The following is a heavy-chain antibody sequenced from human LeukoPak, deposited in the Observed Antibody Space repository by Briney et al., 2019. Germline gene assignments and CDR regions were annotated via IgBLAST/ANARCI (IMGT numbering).Heavy chain of an antibody. J-gene: IGHJ6*03. D-gene: IGHD1-26*01. Sequence: SETLSLTCSVSGYSISSGYYWGWIRQPPGKGLEWIGTIYHSGRTYYNPSLKSRVTISVDTSKNQFSLKLSSVTAADTAVYYCASIGRVATYYYYMDVWGKGTTVTVSS. V-gene: IGHV4-38-2*02. CDR3: ASIGRVATYYYYMDV. CDR1: GYSISSGYY. CDR2: IYHSGRT.